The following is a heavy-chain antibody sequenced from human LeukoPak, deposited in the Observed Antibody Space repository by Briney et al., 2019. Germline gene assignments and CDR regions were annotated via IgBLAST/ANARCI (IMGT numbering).Heavy chain of an antibody. CDR1: GGTFSSYA. CDR2: IIPIFGTA. V-gene: IGHV1-69*13. D-gene: IGHD3-22*01. J-gene: IGHJ4*02. CDR3: ARAKINYYDSSGYYNSFDY. Sequence: SVKVSCKASGGTFSSYAISWVRQAPGQGLEWMGGIIPIFGTANYAQKFQGRVTITADESTSTAYMELSSLRSEDTAVYYCARAKINYYDSSGYYNSFDYWGQGTLVTVSS.